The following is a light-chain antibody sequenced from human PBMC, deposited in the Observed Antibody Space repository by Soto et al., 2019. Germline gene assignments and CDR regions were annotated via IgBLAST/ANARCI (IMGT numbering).Light chain of an antibody. CDR3: QQYYNWPRT. Sequence: EIVLTQSPGPLSLSPGERATLSWGARENIYTNLAWYQQKPGQAPRLLFYGASTRATGLPARFSGTGSGTEFTLTIISLQAEDSAVYYCQQYYNWPRTFGQGTRLEIK. CDR2: GAS. J-gene: IGKJ5*01. CDR1: ENIYTN. V-gene: IGKV3-15*01.